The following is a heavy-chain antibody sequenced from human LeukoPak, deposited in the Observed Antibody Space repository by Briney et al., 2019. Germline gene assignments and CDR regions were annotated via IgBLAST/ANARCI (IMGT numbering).Heavy chain of an antibody. CDR2: IIPIFGTA. J-gene: IGHJ6*03. V-gene: IGHV1-69*01. Sequence: GSLVKVSCKASGGTFSSYAISWVRQAPGQGLEWMGGIIPIFGTANYAQKFQGRVTITADESTSTAYMELSSLRSEDTAVYYCAREGYCSSTSCSTYYYYYYMDVWGKGTTVTVSS. CDR3: AREGYCSSTSCSTYYYYYYMDV. D-gene: IGHD2-2*01. CDR1: GGTFSSYA.